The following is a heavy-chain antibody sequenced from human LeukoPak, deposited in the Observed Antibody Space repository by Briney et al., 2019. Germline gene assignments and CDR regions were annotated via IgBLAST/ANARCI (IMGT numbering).Heavy chain of an antibody. CDR2: ISAYNGNT. CDR1: GYTFTSYG. V-gene: IGHV1-18*01. Sequence: ASVKVSCKASGYTFTSYGISWVRQAPGQGLEWMGWISAYNGNTNYAQKLQGRVTMTTDTSTSTAYMELRSLRSDDTAVYYCARGPRRGLRVSGGGGLDDYWGQGTLVTVSS. J-gene: IGHJ4*02. D-gene: IGHD3-16*01. CDR3: ARGPRRGLRVSGGGGLDDY.